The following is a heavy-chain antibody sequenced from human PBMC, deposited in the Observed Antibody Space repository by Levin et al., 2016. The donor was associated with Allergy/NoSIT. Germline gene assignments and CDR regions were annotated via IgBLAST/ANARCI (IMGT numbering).Heavy chain of an antibody. V-gene: IGHV3-21*01. Sequence: WIRQPPGKGLEWVSSISSSSSYIYYADSVKGRFTISRDNAKNSLYLQINSLRAEDTAVYYCARGYYYDSSGYYYELDYWGQGTLVTVSS. J-gene: IGHJ4*02. CDR2: ISSSSSYI. CDR3: ARGYYYDSSGYYYELDY. D-gene: IGHD3-22*01.